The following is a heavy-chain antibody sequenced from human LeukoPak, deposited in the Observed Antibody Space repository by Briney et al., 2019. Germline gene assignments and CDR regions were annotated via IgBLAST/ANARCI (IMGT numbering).Heavy chain of an antibody. CDR1: GYTFTGYY. Sequence: VASVKVSCKASGYTFTGYYIHWVRLAPGQGLEWMGRINPNSGGTIYAQKFQGRVTMTRDTSISTAYMELSSLTSDDTAVYYCAREGDSSVDYWGQGTLVTVSS. D-gene: IGHD3-22*01. CDR3: AREGDSSVDY. J-gene: IGHJ4*02. V-gene: IGHV1-2*06. CDR2: INPNSGGT.